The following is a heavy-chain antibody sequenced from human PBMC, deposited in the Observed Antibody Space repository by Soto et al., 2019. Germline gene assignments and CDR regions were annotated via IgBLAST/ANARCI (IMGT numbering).Heavy chain of an antibody. CDR2: IYHSGST. J-gene: IGHJ3*02. CDR1: GGSISSGDYY. CDR3: ARVGISSSDAFDI. V-gene: IGHV4-31*03. D-gene: IGHD6-6*01. Sequence: PSETLSLTCTVSGGSISSGDYYWSWIRQHPGKGLEWIGYIYHSGSTYYNPSLKSRITISVDTSKNQFSLKLSSMTAADTAVYYCARVGISSSDAFDIWGQGTLVTV.